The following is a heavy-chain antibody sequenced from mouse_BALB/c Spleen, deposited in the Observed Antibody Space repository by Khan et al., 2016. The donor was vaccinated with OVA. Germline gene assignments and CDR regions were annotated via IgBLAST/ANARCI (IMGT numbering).Heavy chain of an antibody. CDR2: INPKNGGT. J-gene: IGHJ4*01. D-gene: IGHD3-3*01. CDR3: ARAAGLY. CDR1: GYTFPEYT. V-gene: IGHV1-18*01. Sequence: IQLVQSGPELVKPGASVKISCKTSGYTFPEYTVHWVKQSLGKSLDWIGVINPKNGGTAYNQKFKGKATLTVDKSSSPAYMEFRSLTSVNSAVYCCARAAGLYWGQGTSVTVAS.